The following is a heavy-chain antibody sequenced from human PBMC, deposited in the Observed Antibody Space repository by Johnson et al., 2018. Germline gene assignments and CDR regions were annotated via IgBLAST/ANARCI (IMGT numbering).Heavy chain of an antibody. V-gene: IGHV3-23*04. D-gene: IGHD6-6*01. Sequence: VQLVESGGGVVQPGRSLRLSCAASGFTFSSYGMHWVRQAPGKGLEWVSTISGSGSRTDYADSVKGRFTLSRDNSKNTLYLQMNSLRGEDTAIYYCAKAGFSSSRGRYYYGMDVWGQGTTVTVSS. CDR3: AKAGFSSSRGRYYYGMDV. J-gene: IGHJ6*02. CDR2: ISGSGSRT. CDR1: GFTFSSYG.